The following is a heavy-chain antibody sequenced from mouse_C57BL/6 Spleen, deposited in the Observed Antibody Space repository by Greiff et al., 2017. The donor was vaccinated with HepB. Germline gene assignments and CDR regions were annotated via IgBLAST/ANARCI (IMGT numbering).Heavy chain of an antibody. CDR3: AREGDYGGAWFAY. V-gene: IGHV5-6*02. CDR2: ISSGGSYT. J-gene: IGHJ3*01. CDR1: GFTFSSYG. Sequence: EVMLVESGGDLVKPGGSLKLSCAASGFTFSSYGMSWVRQTPDKRLEWVATISSGGSYTYYPDSVKGRFTISRDNAKNTLYLQMSSLKSEDTAMYYCAREGDYGGAWFAYWGQGTLVTVSA. D-gene: IGHD2-4*01.